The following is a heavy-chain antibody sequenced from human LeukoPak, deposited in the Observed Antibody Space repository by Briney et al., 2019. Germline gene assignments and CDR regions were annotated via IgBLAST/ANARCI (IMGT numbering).Heavy chain of an antibody. CDR3: ARGKYSSGWFDY. Sequence: GGSLRLSCAASGFTFSSYGMHWVRQAPGKGLEWVAIIWYDGSNKYYADSVKGRFTISRDNSKNTLYLQMNSLRTEDTAVYYCARGKYSSGWFDYWGQGTLVTVSS. J-gene: IGHJ4*02. CDR1: GFTFSSYG. CDR2: IWYDGSNK. D-gene: IGHD6-19*01. V-gene: IGHV3-33*01.